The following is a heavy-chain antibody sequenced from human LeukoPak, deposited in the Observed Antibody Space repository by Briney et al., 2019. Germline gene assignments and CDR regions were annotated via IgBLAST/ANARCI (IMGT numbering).Heavy chain of an antibody. V-gene: IGHV3-23*01. D-gene: IGHD3-22*01. J-gene: IGHJ4*02. CDR2: ISGSGDST. CDR1: GFIFNRYI. Sequence: GGSLRLSCAASGFIFNRYIMSWVRQAPGKGLEWVAGISGSGDSTDYADSVKGRFTISRDNSKNTLYLQMNSLRAEDTAVYYCAKVKGYHYDSSGIDYWGQGTLVTVSS. CDR3: AKVKGYHYDSSGIDY.